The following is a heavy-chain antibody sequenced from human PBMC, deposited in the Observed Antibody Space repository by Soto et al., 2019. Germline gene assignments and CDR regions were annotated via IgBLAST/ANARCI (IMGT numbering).Heavy chain of an antibody. CDR1: GGSISSSSYY. Sequence: QLQLQESGPGLVKPSETLSLTCTVSGGSISSSSYYRGWIRQPPGKGLEWIGSIYYSGSTYYNPSLKSRVTISVDTSKNQFSLKLSSVTAADTAVYYCARPTVTTPRAYFDLWGRGTLVTVSS. V-gene: IGHV4-39*01. J-gene: IGHJ2*01. CDR2: IYYSGST. CDR3: ARPTVTTPRAYFDL. D-gene: IGHD4-17*01.